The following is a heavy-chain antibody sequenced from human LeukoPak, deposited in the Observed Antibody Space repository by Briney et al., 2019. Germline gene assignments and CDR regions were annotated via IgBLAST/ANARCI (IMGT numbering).Heavy chain of an antibody. V-gene: IGHV4-30-2*03. J-gene: IGHJ4*02. CDR2: IYYSGST. CDR1: GGSISIGGYY. CDR3: ARDLIVVVPAATGFDY. D-gene: IGHD2-2*01. Sequence: ASQTLSLTCTVSGGSISIGGYYWSWIRQHPGKGLEWIGSIYYSGSTYYNPSLKSRVTISVDTSKNQFSLKLSSVTAADTAVYYCARDLIVVVPAATGFDYWGQGTLITVSS.